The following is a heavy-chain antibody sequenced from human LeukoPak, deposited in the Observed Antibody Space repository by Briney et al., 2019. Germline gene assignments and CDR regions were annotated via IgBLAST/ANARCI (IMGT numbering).Heavy chain of an antibody. D-gene: IGHD1-26*01. J-gene: IGHJ4*02. CDR2: IKQDGSEK. Sequence: GGSLRLSCAASGFTFSSYWMSWVRQAPGKGLEWVANIKQDGSEKYYVDSVKGRFTISRDNAKNSLYLQMNSLRAEDTAVYYCARAPTSYSGRYYFDYWGQGTLVTVSS. CDR3: ARAPTSYSGRYYFDY. V-gene: IGHV3-7*01. CDR1: GFTFSSYW.